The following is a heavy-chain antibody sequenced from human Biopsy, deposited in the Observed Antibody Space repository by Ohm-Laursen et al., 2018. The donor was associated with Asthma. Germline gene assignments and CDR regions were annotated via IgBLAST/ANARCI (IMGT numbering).Heavy chain of an antibody. D-gene: IGHD4-17*01. J-gene: IGHJ4*02. CDR2: HDHEEGGT. CDR1: GYSLTDLS. Sequence: ASVKVSCKFSGYSLTDLSMHWVRQAPGQGLEWMGGHDHEEGGTVNARRFQGRVTMTEDTSTDTAYMELSSLSSDDTAVYYCASDFPKDYVRYNFQFWGQGTLVTVFS. V-gene: IGHV1-24*01. CDR3: ASDFPKDYVRYNFQF.